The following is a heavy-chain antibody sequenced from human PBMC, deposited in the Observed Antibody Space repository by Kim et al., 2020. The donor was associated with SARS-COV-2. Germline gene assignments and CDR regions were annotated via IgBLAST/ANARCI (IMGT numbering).Heavy chain of an antibody. CDR3: VGAVAGNPFFPA. V-gene: IGHV3-53*01. D-gene: IGHD6-19*01. J-gene: IGHJ5*02. CDR1: RFTVSNSY. Sequence: GGSLRLSCALSRFTVSNSYLAWVRQAPGKGLEWVSATYFGGSKYYAEFVQGRFSISGDKSTDTLTLQMNSLRPDDTAVYYCVGAVAGNPFFPAWGQGALV. CDR2: TYFGGSK.